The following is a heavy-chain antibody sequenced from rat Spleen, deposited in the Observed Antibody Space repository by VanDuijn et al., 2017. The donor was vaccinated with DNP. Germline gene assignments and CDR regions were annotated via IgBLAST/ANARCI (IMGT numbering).Heavy chain of an antibody. CDR1: GFTFSNYD. J-gene: IGHJ2*01. D-gene: IGHD1-1*01. CDR2: ISTLGGTT. CDR3: ARRTIRDYYNGGPFDY. V-gene: IGHV5S23*01. Sequence: EVQLAESGGGLVQPGRSLKLSCAASGFTFSNYDMAWVRQAPTKGLEWVASISTLGGTTYYRDSVTGRFTISRDNAKSTLYLQMDSLRSEDTAIYYCARRTIRDYYNGGPFDYWGQGVMVTVSS.